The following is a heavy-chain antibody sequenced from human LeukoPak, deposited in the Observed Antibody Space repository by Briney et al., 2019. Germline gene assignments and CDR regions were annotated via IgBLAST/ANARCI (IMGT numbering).Heavy chain of an antibody. J-gene: IGHJ4*02. CDR1: GYTFTSYG. CDR3: ARALAPGGSFDLYYFDS. V-gene: IGHV1-18*01. D-gene: IGHD3-9*01. Sequence: GASVKVSCKASGYTFTSYGISWVRQAPGQGLEWMGWISAYNGNTNYAQKLQGRVTMTTDTSTSTSYMELRSLRSDDTAVYYCARALAPGGSFDLYYFDSWGQGSLVTVSS. CDR2: ISAYNGNT.